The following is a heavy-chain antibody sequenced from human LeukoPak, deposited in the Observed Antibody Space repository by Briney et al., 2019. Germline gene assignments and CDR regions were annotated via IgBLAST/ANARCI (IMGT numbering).Heavy chain of an antibody. J-gene: IGHJ4*02. D-gene: IGHD3-22*01. CDR1: GFTFSSYW. Sequence: GGSLRLSCAASGFTFSSYWMSWVRQAPGKGLEWVSAISGSGGSTYYADSVKGRFTISRDNSKNTLYLQMNSLRAEDTAVYYCAKVRRGYYDSSGPFDYWGQGTLVTVSS. CDR3: AKVRRGYYDSSGPFDY. CDR2: ISGSGGST. V-gene: IGHV3-23*01.